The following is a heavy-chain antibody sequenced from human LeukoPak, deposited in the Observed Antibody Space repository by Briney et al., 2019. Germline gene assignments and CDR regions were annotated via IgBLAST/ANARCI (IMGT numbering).Heavy chain of an antibody. CDR3: AREWFGDLLF. CDR1: GFTFISIW. CDR2: IKQDGSET. Sequence: PGGPLRLSCAASGFTFISIWRSWVGKAPGKGREWVANIKQDGSETYYVDSVKGRFTISRDNAKNSLYLQMNSLRAEDTAVYYCAREWFGDLLFWGQGTLVTVSS. J-gene: IGHJ4*02. D-gene: IGHD3-10*01. V-gene: IGHV3-7*01.